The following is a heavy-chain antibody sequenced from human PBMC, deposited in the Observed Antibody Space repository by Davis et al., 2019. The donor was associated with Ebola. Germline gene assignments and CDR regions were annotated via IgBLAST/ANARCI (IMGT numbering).Heavy chain of an antibody. CDR3: ARDLGFNWFDP. CDR1: GFTFSGSA. V-gene: IGHV3-73*01. J-gene: IGHJ5*02. CDR2: IRSKANSYAT. Sequence: GESLKISCAASGFTFSGSAMHWVRQASGKGLEWVGRIRSKANSYATAYAASVKGRFTISRDDSKNTAYLQMNSLKTEDTAVYYCARDLGFNWFDPWGQGTLVTVSS.